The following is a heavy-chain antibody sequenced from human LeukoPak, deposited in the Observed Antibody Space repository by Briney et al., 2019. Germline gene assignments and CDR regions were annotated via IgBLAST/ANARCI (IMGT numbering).Heavy chain of an antibody. V-gene: IGHV4-39*07. J-gene: IGHJ5*02. D-gene: IGHD3-16*01. Sequence: PSETLSLTCSVSGVSVTSGTYHWGWIRQPPGKGREWIGSVYFDGGTHKKPAPQSRVTKRVNTSKNQFSLRLSSVTAADTALYYCARDHYYDGRGRFDPWGQGTLVTVSS. CDR2: VYFDGGT. CDR3: ARDHYYDGRGRFDP. CDR1: GVSVTSGTYH.